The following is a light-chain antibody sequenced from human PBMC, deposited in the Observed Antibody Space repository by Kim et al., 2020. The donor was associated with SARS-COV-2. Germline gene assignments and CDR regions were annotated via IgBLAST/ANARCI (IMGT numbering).Light chain of an antibody. CDR1: SGPSTSV. CDR2: LEGSGSY. CDR3: GTWDSNTRV. J-gene: IGLJ3*02. Sequence: SVNPTWPLGSGPSTSVIEGHQQQPGKAPRYLMKLEGSGSYNKGSGVPDRFSGSSSGADRYLTISNLQSEDEADYYCGTWDSNTRVFGGGTQLTVL. V-gene: IGLV4-60*03.